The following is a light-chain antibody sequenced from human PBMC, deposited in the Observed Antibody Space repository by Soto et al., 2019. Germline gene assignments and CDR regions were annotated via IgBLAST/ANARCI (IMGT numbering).Light chain of an antibody. CDR1: QSVSSSY. CDR2: GAS. Sequence: EIVLTQSPGTLSLSPGERVTLSCRASQSVSSSYLAWYQQKPGQAPRLLIYGASSRATGIPDRFSGSGSGTDFTLTISRLEPEDFAVYWCQHYGNSPTFGQGTRVQIK. V-gene: IGKV3-20*01. CDR3: QHYGNSPT. J-gene: IGKJ1*01.